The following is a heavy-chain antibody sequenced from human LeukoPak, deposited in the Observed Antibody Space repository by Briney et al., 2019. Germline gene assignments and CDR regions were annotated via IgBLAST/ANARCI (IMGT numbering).Heavy chain of an antibody. CDR3: ARGKCSFGSTTLGY. CDR2: ISSNGGST. Sequence: GGSLRLSCAASGFTFSSYAMHWVRQAPGKGLEYVSAISSNGGSTYYANSVKGRFTISRDNSKNTLYLQMGSLRAEDMAVYYCARGKCSFGSTTLGYWGQGTLVTVSS. CDR1: GFTFSSYA. V-gene: IGHV3-64*01. D-gene: IGHD6-13*01. J-gene: IGHJ4*02.